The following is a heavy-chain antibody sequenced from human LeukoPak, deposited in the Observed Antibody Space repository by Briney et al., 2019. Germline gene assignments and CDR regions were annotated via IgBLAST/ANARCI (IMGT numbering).Heavy chain of an antibody. Sequence: SVKVSCKASGGTFSSYAISWVRQAPGQGLEWMGRIIPILGIANYAQKFQGRVTITADKSTSTAYMELSSLRSEGTAVYYCEWGVTGYYYYYYGMDVWGQGTTVTVSS. D-gene: IGHD3-10*01. CDR1: GGTFSSYA. J-gene: IGHJ6*02. V-gene: IGHV1-69*04. CDR2: IIPILGIA. CDR3: EWGVTGYYYYYYGMDV.